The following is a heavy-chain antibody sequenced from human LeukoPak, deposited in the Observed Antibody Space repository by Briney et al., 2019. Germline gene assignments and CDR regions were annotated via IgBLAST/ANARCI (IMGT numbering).Heavy chain of an antibody. J-gene: IGHJ4*02. CDR3: ARGGAVVAATRFDY. CDR2: IYYSGST. V-gene: IGHV4-59*01. Sequence: SETLSLTCTVSGGSISSYYWSWIRQPPGKGLEWIGYIYYSGSTNYNPSLKSRVTISVDTSKNQFSLKLSSVTAADTAVYYCARGGAVVAATRFDYWGQGTLATVSS. CDR1: GGSISSYY. D-gene: IGHD2-15*01.